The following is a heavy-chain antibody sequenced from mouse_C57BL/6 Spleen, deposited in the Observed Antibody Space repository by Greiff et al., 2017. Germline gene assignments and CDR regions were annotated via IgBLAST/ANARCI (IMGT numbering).Heavy chain of an antibody. CDR1: GYAFSSSW. V-gene: IGHV1-82*01. J-gene: IGHJ1*03. D-gene: IGHD2-4*01. CDR3: AREGDYDYDRYFDV. Sequence: VQLQQSGPELVKPGASVKISCKASGYAFSSSWMNWVKQRPGKGLEWIGRFYPGDGDTNYNGQVKGKATLTADKSSSTAYMQLSSLTSEDSAVYFCAREGDYDYDRYFDVWGTGTTVTVSS. CDR2: FYPGDGDT.